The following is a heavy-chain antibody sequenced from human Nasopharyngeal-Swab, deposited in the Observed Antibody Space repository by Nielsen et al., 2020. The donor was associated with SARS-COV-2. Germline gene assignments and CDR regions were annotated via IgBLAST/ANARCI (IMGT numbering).Heavy chain of an antibody. D-gene: IGHD2/OR15-2a*01. V-gene: IGHV3-33*06. Sequence: GESLKISCAASGFTFSSYGMHWVRQAPGKGLEWVAVIWYDGSNKYYADSVKGRFTISRDNSKNTLYLQMDSLTVEDTAIYYCAKAPLLASHFFDYWGQGTLVTVSS. CDR3: AKAPLLASHFFDY. J-gene: IGHJ4*02. CDR2: IWYDGSNK. CDR1: GFTFSSYG.